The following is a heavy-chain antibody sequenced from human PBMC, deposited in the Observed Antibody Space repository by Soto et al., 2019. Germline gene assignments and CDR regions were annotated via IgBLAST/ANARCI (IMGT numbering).Heavy chain of an antibody. CDR2: IKSKTDGGTT. CDR3: TTDSRDSSGLLYTEDAFDI. J-gene: IGHJ3*02. Sequence: GGSLRLSCAASGFTFSNAWMNWVRQAPGKGLEWVGRIKSKTDGGTTDYAAPVKGRFTISRDDSKNTLYLQMNSLKTEDTAVYYCTTDSRDSSGLLYTEDAFDIWGQGTMVTVSS. CDR1: GFTFSNAW. V-gene: IGHV3-15*07. D-gene: IGHD3-22*01.